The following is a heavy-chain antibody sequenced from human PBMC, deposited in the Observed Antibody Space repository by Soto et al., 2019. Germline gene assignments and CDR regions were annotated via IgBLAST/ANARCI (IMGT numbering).Heavy chain of an antibody. CDR2: ISSSSSYI. CDR3: ARDDYGGSRYYFDY. J-gene: IGHJ4*02. D-gene: IGHD4-17*01. CDR1: GFTFSSYS. Sequence: TGGSLRLSCAASGFTFSSYSMNWVRQAPGKGLEWVSSISSSSSYIYYADSVKGRFTISRDNAKNSLYLQMNSLRAEDTAVYYCARDDYGGSRYYFDYWGQGTLVTVSS. V-gene: IGHV3-21*01.